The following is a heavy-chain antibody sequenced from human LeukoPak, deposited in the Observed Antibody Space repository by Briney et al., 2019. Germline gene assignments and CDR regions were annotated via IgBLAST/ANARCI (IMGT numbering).Heavy chain of an antibody. J-gene: IGHJ6*02. D-gene: IGHD4/OR15-4a*01. CDR1: VYTFTGYY. CDR2: INPNSGGT. V-gene: IGHV1-2*02. CDR3: AREVSYGGIYYYYGMDV. Sequence: ASVNVSCKASVYTFTGYYMHWVRQAPGQGLEWMGWINPNSGGTNYAQKFQGRVTMTRDTSISTAYMELSRLRSDDTAVYYCAREVSYGGIYYYYGMDVWGQGTTVTVSS.